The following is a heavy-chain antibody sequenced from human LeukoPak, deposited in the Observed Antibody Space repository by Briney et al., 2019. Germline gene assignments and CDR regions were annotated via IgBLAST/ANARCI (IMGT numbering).Heavy chain of an antibody. Sequence: GGSLRLSCAASGFTFSSYWMHWVRQAPGKGLVWVSRINSDGSSTSYADSVKGRFTISRDNAKNTLYLQMNSLRAEDTAVYYCARPAEYCSSTSCYSVDFDYWRGGTLLTVST. CDR1: GFTFSSYW. V-gene: IGHV3-74*01. CDR3: ARPAEYCSSTSCYSVDFDY. D-gene: IGHD2-2*01. J-gene: IGHJ4*02. CDR2: INSDGSST.